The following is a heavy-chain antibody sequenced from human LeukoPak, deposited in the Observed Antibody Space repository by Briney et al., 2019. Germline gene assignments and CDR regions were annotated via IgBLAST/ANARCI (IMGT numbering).Heavy chain of an antibody. CDR2: ISNNGGYT. D-gene: IGHD4-23*01. CDR3: AKSGGNHYFDY. Sequence: PGGSLRLSCAASGFTFSSSAMSWVRQAPGKGLEWVSAISNNGGYTYYADSVQGRFTISRDNSKSTLCLQMNSLRAEDTAVYYCAKSGGNHYFDYWGQGTLVTVSS. CDR1: GFTFSSSA. J-gene: IGHJ4*02. V-gene: IGHV3-23*01.